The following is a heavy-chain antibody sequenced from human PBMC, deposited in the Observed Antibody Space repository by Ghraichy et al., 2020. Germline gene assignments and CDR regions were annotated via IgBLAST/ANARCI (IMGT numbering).Heavy chain of an antibody. D-gene: IGHD1/OR15-1a*01. CDR1: GYTFISYG. CDR3: ARDVNNANDY. V-gene: IGHV1-18*01. J-gene: IGHJ4*02. Sequence: ASVKVSCKTSGYTFISYGLSWVRQAPGQGLEWMGWISTYNNKRKYAQKLQDRVTMTTDTSTSTAYMELRSLGSDDTAIYYCARDVNNANDYWGQGTLVTVSS. CDR2: ISTYNNKR.